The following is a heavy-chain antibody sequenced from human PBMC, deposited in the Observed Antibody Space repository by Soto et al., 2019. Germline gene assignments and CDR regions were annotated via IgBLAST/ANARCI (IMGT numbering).Heavy chain of an antibody. CDR2: ISAYTGST. V-gene: IGHV1-18*04. Sequence: GASVKVSCKASVYTFANYGVGWVRQAPGQGLVWMAWISAYTGSTNYAQEFQGRVAVTTDTSTSTASMDVRSLRSDDTAVYYCARSPYSYGKSFYFDYWGQGTLVTVSS. CDR3: ARSPYSYGKSFYFDY. CDR1: VYTFANYG. D-gene: IGHD5-18*01. J-gene: IGHJ4*02.